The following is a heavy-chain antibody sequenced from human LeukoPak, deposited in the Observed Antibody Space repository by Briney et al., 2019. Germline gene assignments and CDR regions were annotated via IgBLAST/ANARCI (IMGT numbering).Heavy chain of an antibody. CDR2: IIPIFGTA. V-gene: IGHV1-69*01. J-gene: IGHJ4*02. CDR3: ATSAIAARLPDY. CDR1: GGTFSSYA. Sequence: SVKVSCKASGGTFSSYAISWVRQAPGQGLKWMGGIIPIFGTANYARKFQGRVTITADESTSTAYMELSSLRSEDTAVYYCATSAIAARLPDYWGQGTLVTVSS. D-gene: IGHD6-6*01.